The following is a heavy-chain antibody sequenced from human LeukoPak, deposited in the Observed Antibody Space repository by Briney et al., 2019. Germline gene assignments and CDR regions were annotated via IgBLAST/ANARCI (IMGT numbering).Heavy chain of an antibody. Sequence: SETLSLTCTVSGGSISSYYWSWIRQPPGKGLEWIGYIYYSGSTNYNPSLKSRVTISVDTSKNQFSLKLSAVTAADTAVYYCARAHDYGDYAPDYWGQGTLVTVSS. J-gene: IGHJ4*02. D-gene: IGHD4-17*01. CDR3: ARAHDYGDYAPDY. V-gene: IGHV4-59*08. CDR1: GGSISSYY. CDR2: IYYSGST.